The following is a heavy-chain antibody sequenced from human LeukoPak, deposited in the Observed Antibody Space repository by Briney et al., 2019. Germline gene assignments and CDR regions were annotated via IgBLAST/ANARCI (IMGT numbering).Heavy chain of an antibody. CDR1: GGSISSYY. D-gene: IGHD5-18*01. CDR3: ARGAYSYGYYAFDI. V-gene: IGHV4-4*07. Sequence: SETLSLTCTVSGGSISSYYWSWIRQPAGKGLEWIGRVYTSGSTNYNPSLKSRVTMSVDTSKNQFSLKLSSVTAADTAVYYCARGAYSYGYYAFDIWGQGTMVTVST. J-gene: IGHJ3*02. CDR2: VYTSGST.